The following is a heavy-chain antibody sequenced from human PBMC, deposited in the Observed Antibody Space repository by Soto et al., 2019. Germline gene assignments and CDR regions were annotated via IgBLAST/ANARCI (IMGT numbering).Heavy chain of an antibody. CDR3: ARSSGGVFGIIIEGSNWLAP. J-gene: IGHJ5*02. V-gene: IGHV4-39*01. D-gene: IGHD3-16*02. CDR2: IYYSGST. CDR1: GGSISSSSSY. Sequence: SETLSLTCTVSGGSISSSSSYWGWIRQPPGKGLEWIGSIYYSGSTYYNPSLKSRVNILQDTPKNQFSLNLTSMTAADTAVYYCARSSGGVFGIIIEGSNWLAPWGQGSLVTVSS.